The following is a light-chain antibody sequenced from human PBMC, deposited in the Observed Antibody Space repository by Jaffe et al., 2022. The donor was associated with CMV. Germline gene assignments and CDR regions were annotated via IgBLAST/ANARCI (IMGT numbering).Light chain of an antibody. CDR1: QSVRNDY. J-gene: IGKJ1*01. V-gene: IGKV3-20*01. Sequence: VLTQSPGTLSLSPGETATLSCRASQSVRNDYLAWYQQKPGQAPRLLIYGANNGATDIPARFSGSGSGTDFTLSISRLEPEDFAVYYCQQYGNSPWTFGQGTKVEIK. CDR2: GAN. CDR3: QQYGNSPWT.